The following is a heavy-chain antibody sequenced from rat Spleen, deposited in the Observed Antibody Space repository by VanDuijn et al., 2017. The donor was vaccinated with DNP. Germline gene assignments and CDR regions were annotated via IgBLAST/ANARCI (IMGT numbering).Heavy chain of an antibody. CDR1: GYTITSGY. CDR2: ISYSGST. J-gene: IGHJ4*01. Sequence: EIQLQESGPGLVKPSQSLSLTCSVTGYTITSGYDWNWIRKFPGNKMEWIGHISYSGSTGYIPSLSSRISITRDTSKNQFFLQLNSVTTEDTATYYCASYYYDGYYAMDAWGQGTSVTVSS. D-gene: IGHD1-12*02. CDR3: ASYYYDGYYAMDA. V-gene: IGHV3-4*01.